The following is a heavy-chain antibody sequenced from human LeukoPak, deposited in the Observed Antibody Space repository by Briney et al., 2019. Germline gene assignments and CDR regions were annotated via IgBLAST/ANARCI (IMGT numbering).Heavy chain of an antibody. CDR3: ATIYCSGGSCYYFDY. Sequence: GGGLRLSCAASGITFSNYWMSWVRQAPGKGLEWVANIKKDGSEKYYVDSVKGRFTISRDNAKNSLYLQMNSLRAEDTAVYYCATIYCSGGSCYYFDYWGQGTLVTVSS. CDR2: IKKDGSEK. J-gene: IGHJ4*02. D-gene: IGHD2-15*01. CDR1: GITFSNYW. V-gene: IGHV3-7*03.